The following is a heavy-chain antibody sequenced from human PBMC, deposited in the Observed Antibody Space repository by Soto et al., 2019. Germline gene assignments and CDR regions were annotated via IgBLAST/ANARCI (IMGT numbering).Heavy chain of an antibody. J-gene: IGHJ4*02. Sequence: SETLSLTCTVSGDSVSCDSFYWSWIRQPPGKGLEWIGYIYNSGSTNYTPSLKSRVTISVDTSKNQFSLKLSSVTSADTAVYYCARANIAAAGTIYFWGQGTLVTVSS. CDR1: GDSVSCDSFY. D-gene: IGHD6-13*01. CDR2: IYNSGST. V-gene: IGHV4-61*01. CDR3: ARANIAAAGTIYF.